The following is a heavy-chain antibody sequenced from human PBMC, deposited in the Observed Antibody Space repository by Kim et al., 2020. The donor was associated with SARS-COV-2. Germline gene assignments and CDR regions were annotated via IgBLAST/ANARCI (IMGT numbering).Heavy chain of an antibody. CDR1: GFTFSSYW. J-gene: IGHJ3*02. V-gene: IGHV3-74*01. Sequence: GGSLRLSCAASGFTFSSYWMHWVRQAPGKGLVWVSRINSDGSSTSYADSVKGRFTISRDNAKNTLYLQMNSLRAEDTAVYYCARELYMRAAESAFDIWGQGTMVTVSS. D-gene: IGHD6-13*01. CDR2: INSDGSST. CDR3: ARELYMRAAESAFDI.